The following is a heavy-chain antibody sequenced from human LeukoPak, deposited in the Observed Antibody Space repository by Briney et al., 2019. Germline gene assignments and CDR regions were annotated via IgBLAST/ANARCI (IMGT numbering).Heavy chain of an antibody. Sequence: GGSLRLSCAASAFTFSSYSMNWVRQAPGQGLEWVSYISSGGSSIYYADSVKGRFTISRDNAKNSLYLQMNSLRAEDTAVYYCARDTYGSGSYYNAPLDYWGQGTLVTVSS. D-gene: IGHD3-10*01. CDR1: AFTFSSYS. J-gene: IGHJ4*02. CDR2: ISSGGSSI. V-gene: IGHV3-48*01. CDR3: ARDTYGSGSYYNAPLDY.